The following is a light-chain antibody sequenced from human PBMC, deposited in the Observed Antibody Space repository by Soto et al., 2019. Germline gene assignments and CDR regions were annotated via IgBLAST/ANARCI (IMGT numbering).Light chain of an antibody. J-gene: IGLJ1*01. Sequence: QSVLTQPASVSGSPGQSITISCTGTGSDVGGYKYVSWYQQLPGKAPKLMIYDVSYRPSWVSDRFSGSKSGNTASLIISGLQAEDEADYYCSSYASSSPFVFGTGTKLTVL. CDR1: GSDVGGYKY. CDR2: DVS. V-gene: IGLV2-14*01. CDR3: SSYASSSPFV.